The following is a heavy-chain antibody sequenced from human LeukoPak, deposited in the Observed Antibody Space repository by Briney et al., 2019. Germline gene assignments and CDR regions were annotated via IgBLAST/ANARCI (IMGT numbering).Heavy chain of an antibody. CDR1: GYTFTSYY. V-gene: IGHV1-2*02. Sequence: ASVKVSCKASGYTFTSYYMHWVRQAPGQGLEWMGWINPNSGGTNYAQKFQGRVTMTTDTSTSTAYMELRSLRSDDTAVYYCARGRSYYYDSSGLNWFDPWGQGTLVTVSS. CDR3: ARGRSYYYDSSGLNWFDP. J-gene: IGHJ5*02. CDR2: INPNSGGT. D-gene: IGHD3-22*01.